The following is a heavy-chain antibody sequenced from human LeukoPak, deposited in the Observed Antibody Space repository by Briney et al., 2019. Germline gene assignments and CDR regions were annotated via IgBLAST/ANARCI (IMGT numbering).Heavy chain of an antibody. CDR1: GGSITNTISY. Sequence: SATLSLTCTVSGGSITNTISYWAWMRQSPGKGLEWIGSIYFNGGSTYYNPSLKTRDTLLLDTSRNQFSLNLRSVTAADTGIYYCARPMYNSWDRFDPWGQGTQVTVSS. CDR3: ARPMYNSWDRFDP. CDR2: IYFNGGST. V-gene: IGHV4-39*01. J-gene: IGHJ5*02. D-gene: IGHD2/OR15-2a*01.